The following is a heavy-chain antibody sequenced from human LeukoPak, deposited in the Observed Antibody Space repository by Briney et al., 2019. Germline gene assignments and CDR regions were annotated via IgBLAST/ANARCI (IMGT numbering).Heavy chain of an antibody. CDR1: GYSISSGYY. J-gene: IGHJ3*02. D-gene: IGHD3-22*01. Sequence: PSETLSLTCTVSGYSISSGYYWGWIRQPPGKGLEWIGNIYHSGNTYYNPSLKSRVTISVDTSKNQFSLKLSSVTAADTAVYYCASRYYYDSSGYYPDAFDTWGQGTMVTVSS. V-gene: IGHV4-38-2*02. CDR3: ASRYYYDSSGYYPDAFDT. CDR2: IYHSGNT.